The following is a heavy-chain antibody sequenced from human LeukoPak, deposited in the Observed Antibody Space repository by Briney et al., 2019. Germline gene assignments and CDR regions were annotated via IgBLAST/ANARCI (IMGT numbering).Heavy chain of an antibody. CDR1: GYTFTSYG. V-gene: IGHV1-18*01. CDR2: ISAYNGNT. D-gene: IGHD3-16*02. CDR3: ARDGAYYDYVWGSYRAIDY. J-gene: IGHJ4*02. Sequence: ASVKVSCKASGYTFTSYGISWVRQAPGQGLEWMGWISAYNGNTNYAQKLQGRVTMTTDTSTSTAYMELRSLRSDDTAVYYCARDGAYYDYVWGSYRAIDYWGQGTLVTVSS.